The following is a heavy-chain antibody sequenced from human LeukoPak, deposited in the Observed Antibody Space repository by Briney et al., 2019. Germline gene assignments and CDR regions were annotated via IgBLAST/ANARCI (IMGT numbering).Heavy chain of an antibody. J-gene: IGHJ6*03. D-gene: IGHD2-15*01. Sequence: ASVKVSCKASGYTLTGYYMHWVRQAPGQGLEWMGWINPNSGGTNYAQKFQGRVTMTRDTSISTAYMELSRLRSDDTAVYYCARDSNCSGGSCYEGYYYYYMDVRGKGTTVTISS. V-gene: IGHV1-2*02. CDR2: INPNSGGT. CDR3: ARDSNCSGGSCYEGYYYYYMDV. CDR1: GYTLTGYY.